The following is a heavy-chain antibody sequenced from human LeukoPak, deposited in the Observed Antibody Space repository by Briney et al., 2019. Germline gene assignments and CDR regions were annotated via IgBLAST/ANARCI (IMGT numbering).Heavy chain of an antibody. CDR1: GYTFTSYC. D-gene: IGHD1-26*01. CDR3: ARRGGIVGAILSFYFDY. CDR2: INPSGGST. Sequence: ASVKVSCKASGYTFTSYCMHWVRQAPGQGLEWMGIINPSGGSTSYAQKFQGRVTMTRDTSTSTVYMELSSLRSEDTAVYYCARRGGIVGAILSFYFDYWGQGTLVTVSS. V-gene: IGHV1-46*01. J-gene: IGHJ4*02.